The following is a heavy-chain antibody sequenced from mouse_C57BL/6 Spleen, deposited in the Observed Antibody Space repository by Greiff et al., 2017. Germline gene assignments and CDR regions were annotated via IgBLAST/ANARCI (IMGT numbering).Heavy chain of an antibody. CDR1: GFTFSDYY. CDR3: ARLSRLRYFDV. CDR2: ISNGGGST. V-gene: IGHV5-12*01. J-gene: IGHJ1*03. Sequence: DVKLVESGGGLVQPGGSLKLSCAASGFTFSDYYMYWVRQTPEKRLEWVAYISNGGGSTYYPDTVKGRFTISRDNAKNTLYLQMSRLKSEDTAMYYCARLSRLRYFDVWGTGTTVTVSS. D-gene: IGHD2-2*01.